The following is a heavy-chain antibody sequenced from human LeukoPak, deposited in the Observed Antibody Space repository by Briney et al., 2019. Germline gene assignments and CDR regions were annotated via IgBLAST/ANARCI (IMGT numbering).Heavy chain of an antibody. CDR1: GFTFSSYS. CDR2: ISSSSSYI. CDR3: ASLPVDIAGVFDP. V-gene: IGHV3-21*01. D-gene: IGHD5-12*01. J-gene: IGHJ5*02. Sequence: GGSLRLSCAASGFTFSSYSMNWVRQAPGKGLEWVSSISSSSSYIYYADSVKGRFTISRDNAKNSLYLQMNSLRAEDTAVYYCASLPVDIAGVFDPWGQGTLVTVSS.